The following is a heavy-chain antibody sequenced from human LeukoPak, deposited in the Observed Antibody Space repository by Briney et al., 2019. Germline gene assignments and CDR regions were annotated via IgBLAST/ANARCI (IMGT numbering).Heavy chain of an antibody. V-gene: IGHV3-21*01. CDR3: XXXXXXXGPDVEYFDY. J-gene: IGHJ4*02. Sequence: CXASGFTFSSYTMNWVRQAPGKGLEWVSIISSGSSYIHYADSVKGRFTISRDNAKNSLYLQMNSLRAEDTAVYYXXXXXXXXGPDVEYFDYWGQGTLVTVSS. CDR2: ISSGSSYI. D-gene: IGHD5-24*01. CDR1: GFTFSSYT.